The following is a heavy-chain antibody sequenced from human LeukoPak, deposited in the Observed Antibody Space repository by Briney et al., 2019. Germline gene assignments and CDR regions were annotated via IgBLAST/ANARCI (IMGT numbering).Heavy chain of an antibody. J-gene: IGHJ3*02. D-gene: IGHD2-2*01. CDR1: GGSISSSNW. CDR2: IYHSGST. Sequence: SETLSLTCAVSGGSISSSNWWSWVRQPPGKGLEWIGEIYHSGSTNYNPSLKSRVTISVDKSKNQFSLKLSSVTAADTAVYYCARHLHVPAATHDAFDIWGQGTMVTVSS. V-gene: IGHV4-4*02. CDR3: ARHLHVPAATHDAFDI.